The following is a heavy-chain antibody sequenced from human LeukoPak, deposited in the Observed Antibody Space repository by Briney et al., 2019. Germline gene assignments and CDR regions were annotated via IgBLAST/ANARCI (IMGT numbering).Heavy chain of an antibody. CDR3: ARRWSGGYDLGY. V-gene: IGHV4-34*01. CDR2: INHSGST. Sequence: SETLSLTCAVYGGSFSGYYWSWIRQPPGKGLEWIGEINHSGSTNYNPSLKSRVTISVDTSKNQFSLKLSSVTAADTAVYYCARRWSGGYDLGYWGQGTLVTVSS. D-gene: IGHD5-12*01. CDR1: GGSFSGYY. J-gene: IGHJ4*02.